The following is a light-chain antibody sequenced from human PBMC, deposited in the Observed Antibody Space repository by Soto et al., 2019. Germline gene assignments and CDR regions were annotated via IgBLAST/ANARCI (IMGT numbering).Light chain of an antibody. V-gene: IGLV2-23*02. Sequence: QSVLTQPASVSGSPGQSITISCTGTSSDVRSYNLVSWYQQHPGKAPKLMIYEVSKRPSGVSNRFSGSKSGNTASLTISGLQAEDEADYYCCSYAGSSTSYVFGTGTKVTVL. CDR2: EVS. CDR1: SSDVRSYNL. CDR3: CSYAGSSTSYV. J-gene: IGLJ1*01.